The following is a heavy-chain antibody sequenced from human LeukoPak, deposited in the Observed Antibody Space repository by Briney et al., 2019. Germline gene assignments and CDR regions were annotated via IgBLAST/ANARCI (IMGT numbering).Heavy chain of an antibody. CDR1: GFTFSSYA. Sequence: GGSLRLSCAASGFTFSSYAMSWVRQAPGKGLEWVSAISGSGGSTYYADSVKGRFTISRDNSKNTLYLQMNSLRAEDTAVYYCARDAVDIVVVPAAIGWGYYYYMDVWGKGTTVTVSS. V-gene: IGHV3-23*01. CDR2: ISGSGGST. J-gene: IGHJ6*03. CDR3: ARDAVDIVVVPAAIGWGYYYYMDV. D-gene: IGHD2-2*03.